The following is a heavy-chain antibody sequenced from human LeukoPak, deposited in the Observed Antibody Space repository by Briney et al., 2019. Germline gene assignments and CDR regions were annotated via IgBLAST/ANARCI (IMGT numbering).Heavy chain of an antibody. CDR2: INAGNGNT. CDR1: GYTFTSYY. J-gene: IGHJ4*02. CDR3: ARDQGYSYGYFGY. D-gene: IGHD5-18*01. Sequence: ASVKVSCKASGYTFTSYYMHWVRQAPGQRLEWMGWINAGNGNTKYSQKFQGRVTITRDTSASTAYMELSSLRSEDTAVYYCARDQGYSYGYFGYWGQGTLVTVSS. V-gene: IGHV1-3*01.